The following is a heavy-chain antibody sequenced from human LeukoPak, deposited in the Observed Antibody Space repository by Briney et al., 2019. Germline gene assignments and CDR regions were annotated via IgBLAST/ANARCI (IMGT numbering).Heavy chain of an antibody. Sequence: ASVKVSCKASGYTFIGYGIHWVRQAPGQGLEWMGWINPNNGGTNYAQMFQGRVTMTRDTSISTGYMELRRLTSDDTGVYYCVRVDGSGSTSTINPDALDIWGQGTMVTVSS. D-gene: IGHD3-10*01. CDR1: GYTFIGYG. J-gene: IGHJ3*02. CDR2: INPNNGGT. CDR3: VRVDGSGSTSTINPDALDI. V-gene: IGHV1-2*02.